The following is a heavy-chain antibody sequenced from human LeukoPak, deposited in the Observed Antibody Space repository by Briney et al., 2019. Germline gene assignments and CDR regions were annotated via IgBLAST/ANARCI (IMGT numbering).Heavy chain of an antibody. J-gene: IGHJ4*02. Sequence: SETLSLTCTVSGGSICSYYWSWIRQPPGKGLEGIGYIYYSGSTTYNPSIKSRVTISVDTSKNQFSLKLSSATAADTAVYYCARQSQKDGITIFGGWGQGTLVTVSS. D-gene: IGHD3-3*01. CDR3: ARQSQKDGITIFGG. V-gene: IGHV4-59*08. CDR2: IYYSGST. CDR1: GGSICSYY.